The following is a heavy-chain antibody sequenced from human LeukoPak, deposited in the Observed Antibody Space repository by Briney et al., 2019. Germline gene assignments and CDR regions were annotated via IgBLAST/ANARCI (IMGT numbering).Heavy chain of an antibody. CDR1: GGSFSGYY. D-gene: IGHD3-22*01. V-gene: IGHV4-34*01. Sequence: SETLSLTCAVYGGSFSGYYWSWIRQPPGKGLEWIGEINHSGSTNYNPSLKSRVTISVDTSKNQFSLKLISVTTADTAVYYCARGHAYYYDSSGYYFQDWFDPWGQGTLVTVSS. J-gene: IGHJ5*02. CDR3: ARGHAYYYDSSGYYFQDWFDP. CDR2: INHSGST.